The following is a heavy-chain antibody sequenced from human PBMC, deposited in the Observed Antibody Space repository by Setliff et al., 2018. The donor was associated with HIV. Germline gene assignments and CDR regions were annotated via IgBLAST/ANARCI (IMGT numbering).Heavy chain of an antibody. CDR3: ARVGEWGHLGGFDAFDI. V-gene: IGHV1-2*06. CDR1: GYTFTGYY. J-gene: IGHJ3*02. Sequence: ASVKVSCKTSGYTFTGYYMHWVRQAPGQGLEWMGRINPNSGVTNYAQKFQDRVTMTRDTSSSTAYMDLRSLISDDTAVYYCARVGEWGHLGGFDAFDIWGQGTMVTVSS. CDR2: INPNSGVT. D-gene: IGHD3-10*01.